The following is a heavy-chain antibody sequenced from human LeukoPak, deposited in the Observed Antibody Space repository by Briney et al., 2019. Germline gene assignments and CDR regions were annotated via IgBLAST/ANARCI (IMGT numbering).Heavy chain of an antibody. Sequence: GGSLRLSCAASGFSFTTYWMSWVRQTPGKGLEWVANINQDETEKYYVGSVKGRFTISRDNAKNSLYLQMNSLRAEDTAVYYCARELTRYSTRGIAVAGHVAAFDIWGQGTMVTVSS. CDR3: ARELTRYSTRGIAVAGHVAAFDI. J-gene: IGHJ3*02. CDR2: INQDETEK. D-gene: IGHD6-19*01. V-gene: IGHV3-7*01. CDR1: GFSFTTYW.